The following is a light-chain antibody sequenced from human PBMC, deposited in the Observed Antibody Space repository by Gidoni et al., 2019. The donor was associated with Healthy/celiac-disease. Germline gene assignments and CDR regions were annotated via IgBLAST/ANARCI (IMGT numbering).Light chain of an antibody. V-gene: IGLV2-8*01. CDR3: SSYAGSILYV. Sequence: QSALTQPPSASGSPDQSVTISCTGTSSDVGGYNYVSWYQQHPGKAPKLMIYEVIKRPSGVPDRFSGSKSGNTASLTVSGLQAEDEADYYCSSYAGSILYVFGTGTKVTVL. CDR1: SSDVGGYNY. CDR2: EVI. J-gene: IGLJ1*01.